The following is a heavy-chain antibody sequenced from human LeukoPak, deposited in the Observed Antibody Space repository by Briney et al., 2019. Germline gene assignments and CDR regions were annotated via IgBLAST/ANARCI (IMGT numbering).Heavy chain of an antibody. CDR3: ARVDYYDRSGYVYFDL. D-gene: IGHD3-22*01. CDR1: GGSISSYS. V-gene: IGHV4-59*01. CDR2: IYYIGST. J-gene: IGHJ2*01. Sequence: MASETLSLTCTVSGGSISSYSWSWIRQPPGKGLEWIAYIYYIGSTNYNPSLKSRVTISGDTSKNQISLKLSSVTAADTAVYYCARVDYYDRSGYVYFDLWGRGTLVTVSS.